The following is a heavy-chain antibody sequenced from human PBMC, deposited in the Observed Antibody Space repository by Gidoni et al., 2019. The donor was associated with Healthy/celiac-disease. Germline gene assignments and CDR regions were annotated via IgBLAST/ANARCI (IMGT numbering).Heavy chain of an antibody. CDR3: AKDLDYGYYGYYYGIDV. J-gene: IGHJ6*02. CDR1: GFTFSRYG. D-gene: IGHD4-17*01. Sequence: QVQLVESGGGVVQPERSLRLSCAASGFTFSRYGMHLVRQAPGKGLELVAVILYDGSNKFYADSVEGRFPISRENFQNTLYLQINSLRGEDTGVYYCAKDLDYGYYGYYYGIDVLGQGTTVTVSS. CDR2: ILYDGSNK. V-gene: IGHV3-30*18.